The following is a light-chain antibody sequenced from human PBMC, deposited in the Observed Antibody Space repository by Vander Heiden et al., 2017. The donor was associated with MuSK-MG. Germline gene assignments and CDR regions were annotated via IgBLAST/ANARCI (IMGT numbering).Light chain of an antibody. CDR1: QGISNW. CDR3: LQYDNSSAWT. Sequence: DTQMTQSSSTLSASIGDTVTITCRASQGISNWLAWHQQKPGKAPKVVIYDAPNLKSGVPSRFSASGSGTEFTLTISSLHPDDFATYYCLQYDNSSAWTFGQGVKV. V-gene: IGKV1-5*01. J-gene: IGKJ1*01. CDR2: DAP.